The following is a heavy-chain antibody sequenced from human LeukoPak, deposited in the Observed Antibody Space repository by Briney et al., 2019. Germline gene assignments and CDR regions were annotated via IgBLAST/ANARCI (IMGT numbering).Heavy chain of an antibody. CDR3: AKTERFCSSVSCQLYYYYGMDV. CDR1: GFTFSSYG. Sequence: PGRSLRLSCAAPGFTFSSYGMHWVRQAPGKGLEWVALISYDGSNKYYVESVRGRFTISRDNSKNTLYLQMNSLGAEDTAVFYCAKTERFCSSVSCQLYYYYGMDVWGKGTTVTVSS. J-gene: IGHJ6*04. CDR2: ISYDGSNK. D-gene: IGHD2-2*01. V-gene: IGHV3-30*18.